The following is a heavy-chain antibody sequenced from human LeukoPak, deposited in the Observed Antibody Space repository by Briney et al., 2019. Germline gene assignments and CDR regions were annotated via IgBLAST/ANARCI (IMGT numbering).Heavy chain of an antibody. J-gene: IGHJ4*02. CDR1: GFPFSSYS. CDR2: INEAGSKT. D-gene: IGHD2-2*01. CDR3: ARWVAVPAAVDF. Sequence: HPGGSLRLSCAASGFPFSSYSMTWVRQAPGKGLEWVANINEAGSKTYYVDSVKGRFTISRDNAENSLYLQMNNLKTEDSAIYYCARWVAVPAAVDFWGQGTLVTVSS. V-gene: IGHV3-7*03.